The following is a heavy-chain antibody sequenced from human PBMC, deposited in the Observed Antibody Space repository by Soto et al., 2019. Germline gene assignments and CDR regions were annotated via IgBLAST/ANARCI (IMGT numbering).Heavy chain of an antibody. Sequence: QVQLVESGGGMVQPGTSLRLSCTASGFTFNSLSLHWVRQGPDKGLEWVAVISFDGRVTYYADFVKGRFTVSRDNSKNTIYLQVNSLRAEDTAVYYCAREPYGGSKYFDYWGQGTLVTVSS. V-gene: IGHV3-30*04. CDR3: AREPYGGSKYFDY. J-gene: IGHJ4*02. D-gene: IGHD2-15*01. CDR2: ISFDGRVT. CDR1: GFTFNSLS.